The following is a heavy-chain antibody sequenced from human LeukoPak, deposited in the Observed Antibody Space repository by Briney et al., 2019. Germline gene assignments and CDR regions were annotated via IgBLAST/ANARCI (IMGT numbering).Heavy chain of an antibody. D-gene: IGHD2-2*02. J-gene: IGHJ3*02. Sequence: SETLSLTCTVSGGSISSYYWSWIRQPAGKGLEWIGRIYTSGSTNYNPSLKSRVTMSVDTSKNQFSLKLSSVTAADTAVYYCARRDIVVVPAAILDAFDIWGQGTMVTVSS. CDR2: IYTSGST. V-gene: IGHV4-4*07. CDR1: GGSISSYY. CDR3: ARRDIVVVPAAILDAFDI.